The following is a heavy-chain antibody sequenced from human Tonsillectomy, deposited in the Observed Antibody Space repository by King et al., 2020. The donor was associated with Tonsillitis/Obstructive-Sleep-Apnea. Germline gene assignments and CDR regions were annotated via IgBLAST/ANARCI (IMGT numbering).Heavy chain of an antibody. Sequence: VQLVESGGGLVQPGGSLRLSCAASGFTFSSYAMSWVRQAPGKGLEWVSAISGSGGSTYYADSVKGRFTISRDNSKNTLYLQMNSLRAEDTAVYYCAEDPGYCSSTSCYTLDYFDYWGQGTLVTVSS. V-gene: IGHV3-23*04. CDR3: AEDPGYCSSTSCYTLDYFDY. CDR2: ISGSGGST. J-gene: IGHJ4*02. D-gene: IGHD2-2*02. CDR1: GFTFSSYA.